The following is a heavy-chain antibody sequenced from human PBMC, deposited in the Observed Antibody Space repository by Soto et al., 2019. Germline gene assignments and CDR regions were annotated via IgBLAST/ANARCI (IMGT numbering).Heavy chain of an antibody. CDR2: IYYSGST. Sequence: PSETLSLTCTVSGGSISSVGYYWSWIRQHPGKGLEWIGYIYYSGSTYYNPSLKSRVTISVDTSKNQFSLKLSSVTAADTAVYYCAREPGSGSYFDYWGQGTLVTVSS. CDR1: GGSISSVGYY. CDR3: AREPGSGSYFDY. V-gene: IGHV4-31*03. J-gene: IGHJ4*02. D-gene: IGHD3-10*01.